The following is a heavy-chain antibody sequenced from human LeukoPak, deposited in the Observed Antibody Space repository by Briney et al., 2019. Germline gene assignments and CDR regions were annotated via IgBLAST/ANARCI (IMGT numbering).Heavy chain of an antibody. CDR1: GGTFSSYA. Sequence: SGKVSWKVAGGTFSSYAISWVRQAPGQGLEWMGGIHPTFGTANYAQKFQGRVTITTDKSTSTAYMELSSLRSDDTAVYYCARDSRYGDYEASVLDYWGQGTLVTVSS. CDR3: ARDSRYGDYEASVLDY. V-gene: IGHV1-69*05. J-gene: IGHJ4*02. D-gene: IGHD4-17*01. CDR2: IHPTFGTA.